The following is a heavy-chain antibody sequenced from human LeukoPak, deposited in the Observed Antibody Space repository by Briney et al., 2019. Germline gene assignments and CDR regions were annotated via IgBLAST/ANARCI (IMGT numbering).Heavy chain of an antibody. J-gene: IGHJ4*02. V-gene: IGHV3-23*01. CDR2: ISGSGGST. Sequence: GGSLRLSCAASGFTFSSYAMSWVRQAPGKGLEWVSAISGSGGSTYYADSVKGRFTISRDNSKNTLYLQMNSLRAEDTAVYYCAKAYCSSTSCYMGEWESFDYWGQGTLVTVSS. CDR1: GFTFSSYA. D-gene: IGHD2-2*02. CDR3: AKAYCSSTSCYMGEWESFDY.